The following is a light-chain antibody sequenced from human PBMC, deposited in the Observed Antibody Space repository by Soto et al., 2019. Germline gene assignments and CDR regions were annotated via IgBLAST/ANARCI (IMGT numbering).Light chain of an antibody. J-gene: IGKJ5*01. CDR3: QQRSNWAT. CDR1: QSVSSSY. V-gene: IGKV3D-20*02. CDR2: GAS. Sequence: IVLAQSPGTLSLSPGARATLSCRASQSVSSSYLAWYQQKPGQAPRLLISGASSRATGIPDRFSGSASGTDFTLTISRLEPEDFAVYYCQQRSNWATFGQGTRLEIK.